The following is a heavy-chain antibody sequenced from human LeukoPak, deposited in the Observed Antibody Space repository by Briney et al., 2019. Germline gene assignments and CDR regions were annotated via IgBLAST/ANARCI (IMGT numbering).Heavy chain of an antibody. CDR2: IYYSGST. D-gene: IGHD3-22*01. Sequence: PSETLSLTCTVSGGSISSYYWSWIRQPPGKGLEWIGYIYYSGSTRYNPSLKSRVTISVDTSKNQFSLKLGSVATADTAVYYYARLKGHYYDASGYYSDIWGQGTMVTVSS. J-gene: IGHJ3*02. CDR1: GGSISSYY. V-gene: IGHV4-59*01. CDR3: ARLKGHYYDASGYYSDI.